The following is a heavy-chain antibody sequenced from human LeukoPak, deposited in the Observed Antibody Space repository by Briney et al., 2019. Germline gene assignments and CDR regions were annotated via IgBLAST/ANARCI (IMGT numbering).Heavy chain of an antibody. CDR2: FDPEDGET. Sequence: ASVKVSCKVSGYTLTELSMHWVRQAPGKGLEWMGGFDPEDGETIYAQKFQGRVTMTEDTSTDTAYMELSSLRSEDTAVYYCATESSPYCSGGSCYYYWGQGTLVTVSS. J-gene: IGHJ4*02. D-gene: IGHD2-15*01. CDR1: GYTLTELS. V-gene: IGHV1-24*01. CDR3: ATESSPYCSGGSCYYY.